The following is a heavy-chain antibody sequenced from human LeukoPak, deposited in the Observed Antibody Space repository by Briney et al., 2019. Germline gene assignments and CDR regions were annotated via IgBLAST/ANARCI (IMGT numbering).Heavy chain of an antibody. CDR1: GGSFSGYY. CDR3: ARAQIVVVYYYYYGMDV. Sequence: PSETLSLTCAVYGGSFSGYYWSWIRQPPGKGLEWIGEINHSGSTNYNPSLKSRVTTSVDTSKNQFSLKLSSVTAADTAVYYCARAQIVVVYYYYYGMDVWGQGTTVTVSS. J-gene: IGHJ6*02. D-gene: IGHD3-22*01. CDR2: INHSGST. V-gene: IGHV4-34*01.